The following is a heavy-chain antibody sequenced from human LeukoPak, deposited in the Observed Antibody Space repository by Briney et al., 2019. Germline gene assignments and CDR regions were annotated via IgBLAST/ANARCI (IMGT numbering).Heavy chain of an antibody. D-gene: IGHD6-19*01. Sequence: SETLSLTCTVSGGSISSSSYYWGWIRQPPGKGLEWIGSIYYSGSTYYNPSLKSRVTISVDTSKNQFSLKLSSVTAADTAVYYCARVFGQWLVSFDIWGQGTMVTVSS. CDR3: ARVFGQWLVSFDI. CDR1: GGSISSSSYY. J-gene: IGHJ3*02. CDR2: IYYSGST. V-gene: IGHV4-39*07.